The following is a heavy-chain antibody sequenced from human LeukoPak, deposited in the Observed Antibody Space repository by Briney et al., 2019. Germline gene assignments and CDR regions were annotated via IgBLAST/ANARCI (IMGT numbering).Heavy chain of an antibody. D-gene: IGHD4-11*01. J-gene: IGHJ4*02. CDR3: ARDLFTSTVTHGDFDF. V-gene: IGHV3-21*01. CDR2: ITISSSYI. Sequence: GGSLRPSCAASGFTFSSYAMSWVRQAPGKGLEWLSSITISSSYIYYADSVKGRFTISRDNAKNSLYLQMNSLKAEDTAVYYCARDLFTSTVTHGDFDFWGQGTLVTVSS. CDR1: GFTFSSYA.